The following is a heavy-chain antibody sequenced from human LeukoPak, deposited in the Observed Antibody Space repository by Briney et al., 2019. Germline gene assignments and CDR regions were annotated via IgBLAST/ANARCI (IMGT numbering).Heavy chain of an antibody. CDR3: ARVDYGDNEGYFDY. CDR2: ISYDGSNK. CDR1: GFTFSTYA. D-gene: IGHD4-17*01. J-gene: IGHJ4*02. V-gene: IGHV3-30-3*01. Sequence: PGRSLRLSCAASGFTFSTYAMHWVRQAPGKGLEWVALISYDGSNKYYADSVKGRFTIYRDNSKNTMYPQMNRLRSEDTAVYYCARVDYGDNEGYFDYWGQGTLVTVTS.